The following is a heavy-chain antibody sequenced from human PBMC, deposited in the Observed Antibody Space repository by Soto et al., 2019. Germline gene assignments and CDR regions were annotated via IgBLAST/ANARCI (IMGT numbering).Heavy chain of an antibody. J-gene: IGHJ5*02. CDR1: GFTFSSYA. Sequence: GGSLRLSCAASGFTFSSYAMSWVRQAPGKGLEWVSAISGSGGSTYYADSVKGRFTISRDNSKNTLYLQMNSLRAEDTAVYYCAKACKDVVVVAALVGNCLDPWGQGTLVTVSS. V-gene: IGHV3-23*01. CDR3: AKACKDVVVVAALVGNCLDP. D-gene: IGHD2-15*01. CDR2: ISGSGGST.